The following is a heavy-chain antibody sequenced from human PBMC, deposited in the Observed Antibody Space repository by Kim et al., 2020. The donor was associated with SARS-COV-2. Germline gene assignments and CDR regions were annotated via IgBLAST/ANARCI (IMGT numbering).Heavy chain of an antibody. V-gene: IGHV4-59*13. CDR1: GGSISSYY. J-gene: IGHJ4*02. CDR3: AREHHDYGDPISYFDY. CDR2: IYYSGST. D-gene: IGHD4-17*01. Sequence: SETLSLTCTVSGGSISSYYWSWIRQPPGKGLEWIGYIYYSGSTNYNPSLKSRVTISVDTSKNQFSLKLSSVTAADTAVYYCAREHHDYGDPISYFDYWGQGTLVTVSS.